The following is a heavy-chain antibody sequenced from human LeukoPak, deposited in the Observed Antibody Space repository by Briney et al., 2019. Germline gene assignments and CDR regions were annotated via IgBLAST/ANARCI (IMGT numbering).Heavy chain of an antibody. J-gene: IGHJ5*02. CDR2: INPNSGGT. Sequence: SVKLSCKASGYTFTGYYMHWVRQAPGQGLEWMGWINPNSGGTNYTKKFQGRVTMTRDTSINTAYMELSRLRADDTAVYYCARDGSDIVDPWGQGTLVTVSS. CDR1: GYTFTGYY. D-gene: IGHD2-15*01. CDR3: ARDGSDIVDP. V-gene: IGHV1-2*02.